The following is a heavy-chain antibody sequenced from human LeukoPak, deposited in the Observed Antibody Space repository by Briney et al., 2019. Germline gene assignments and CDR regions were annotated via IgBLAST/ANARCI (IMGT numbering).Heavy chain of an antibody. D-gene: IGHD5-18*01. CDR1: GFTFSGST. Sequence: GGSLRLSCAASGFTFSGSTMHWVRQASGKGLEWVGRIRSKANSYATAYAASVKGRFTISRDDSKNTAYLQMNSLKTEDTAVYYCATETRIQLWLHFDYWGQGTLVTVSS. V-gene: IGHV3-73*01. J-gene: IGHJ4*02. CDR2: IRSKANSYAT. CDR3: ATETRIQLWLHFDY.